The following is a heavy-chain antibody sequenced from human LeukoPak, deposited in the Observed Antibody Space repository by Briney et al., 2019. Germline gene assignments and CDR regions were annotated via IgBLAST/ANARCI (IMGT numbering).Heavy chain of an antibody. J-gene: IGHJ4*02. Sequence: KPSETLSLTCTVSGGSISSSSYYWGWIRQPPGKGLEWIGSIYYSGSTYYNPSLKSRVTISVDTSKNQFSLKLSSVTAADTAVYYCARPVGARSGYHYYFDYWGQGTLVTVSS. D-gene: IGHD3-3*01. CDR3: ARPVGARSGYHYYFDY. CDR1: GGSISSSSYY. CDR2: IYYSGST. V-gene: IGHV4-39*01.